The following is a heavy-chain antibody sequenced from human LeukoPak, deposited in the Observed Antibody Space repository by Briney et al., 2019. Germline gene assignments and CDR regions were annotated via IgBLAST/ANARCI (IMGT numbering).Heavy chain of an antibody. Sequence: SETLSLTCTVSGASINTYYWSWIRQPPGKGLEWIGYIYYSGSTNYNPSLKSRVTISVDTSKNQFSLELSSVTAADTAVYYCARDWGIAAAGTSPYYYYGMDVWGQGTTVTVSS. CDR1: GASINTYY. D-gene: IGHD6-13*01. J-gene: IGHJ6*02. CDR2: IYYSGST. CDR3: ARDWGIAAAGTSPYYYYGMDV. V-gene: IGHV4-59*01.